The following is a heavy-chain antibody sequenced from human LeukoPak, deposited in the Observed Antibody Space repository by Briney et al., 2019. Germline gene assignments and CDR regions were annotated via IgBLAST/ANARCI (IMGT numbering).Heavy chain of an antibody. CDR2: IKEDGSEK. Sequence: GGSLRLSCAASGFTFSTSWMSWVRQAPGKGLEWVANIKEDGSEKYYVDSVKGRFTVSRDNSKNTVYLQINSLRADDTAVYYCAKDRVTTVTSFFSQFDYWGQGTLVTVSS. CDR3: AKDRVTTVTSFFSQFDY. J-gene: IGHJ4*02. V-gene: IGHV3-7*05. D-gene: IGHD4-17*01. CDR1: GFTFSTSW.